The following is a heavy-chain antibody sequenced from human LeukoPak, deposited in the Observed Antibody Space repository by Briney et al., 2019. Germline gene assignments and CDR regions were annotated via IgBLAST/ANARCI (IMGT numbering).Heavy chain of an antibody. CDR3: ARDGVVGVYYFDY. Sequence: ASVKVSCKASGYTFTSYGISWVRQAPGQGLEWMGWISAYNGNTNYAQKFQGRVTMTRDMSTSTVYMELSSLRSEDTAVYYCARDGVVGVYYFDYWGQGTLVTVSS. D-gene: IGHD3-3*01. V-gene: IGHV1-18*01. CDR1: GYTFTSYG. CDR2: ISAYNGNT. J-gene: IGHJ4*02.